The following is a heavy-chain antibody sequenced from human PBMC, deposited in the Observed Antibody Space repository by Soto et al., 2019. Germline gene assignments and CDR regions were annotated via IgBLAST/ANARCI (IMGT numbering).Heavy chain of an antibody. CDR2: MNPNSGNT. J-gene: IGHJ6*02. Sequence: ASVKVSCKASGYTFTSYDINWVRQATGQGLEWMGWMNPNSGNTGYAQKFQGRVTMASNTSISTAYMELSSLRSEDTPVYYCARGGGYCSSTSCYTDYYYYYGMDVWGQGTTVTVSS. V-gene: IGHV1-8*01. D-gene: IGHD2-2*02. CDR3: ARGGGYCSSTSCYTDYYYYYGMDV. CDR1: GYTFTSYD.